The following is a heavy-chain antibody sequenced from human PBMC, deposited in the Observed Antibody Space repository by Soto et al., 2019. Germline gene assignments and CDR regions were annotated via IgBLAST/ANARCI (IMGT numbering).Heavy chain of an antibody. CDR2: INSDGGRK. J-gene: IGHJ4*02. D-gene: IGHD3-10*01. CDR1: GFTFNTYS. Sequence: PGGSLRLSCSASGFTFNTYSMHWVRQAPGKGLEYVSAINSDGGRKYYADSVKGRFTVSRDNSKNTLYLQMSSLRVEDTAVYYCVKQDDYGSDPLDYWGQGTLATVSS. V-gene: IGHV3-64D*06. CDR3: VKQDDYGSDPLDY.